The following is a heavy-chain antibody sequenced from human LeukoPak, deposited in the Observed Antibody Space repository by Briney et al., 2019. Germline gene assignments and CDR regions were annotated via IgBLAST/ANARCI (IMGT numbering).Heavy chain of an antibody. CDR3: ARGYSSAARRLLPMDV. J-gene: IGHJ6*03. CDR1: GFTFSSYE. CDR2: ISSSGSTI. Sequence: GGSLRLSCAASGFTFSSYEMNWVRQAPGKGLEWVSYISSSGSTIYYADSVKGRFTISRDNAKNSLYLQMNSLRAEDTAVYYCARGYSSAARRLLPMDVWGKGTTVTVSS. D-gene: IGHD6-6*01. V-gene: IGHV3-48*03.